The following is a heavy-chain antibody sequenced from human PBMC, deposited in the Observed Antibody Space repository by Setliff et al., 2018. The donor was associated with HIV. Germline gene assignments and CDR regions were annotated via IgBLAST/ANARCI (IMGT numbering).Heavy chain of an antibody. V-gene: IGHV2-70*04. D-gene: IGHD2-21*01. CDR3: ALSTSIYYYFDN. CDR2: IDWDDDK. CDR1: GFSLATSGLR. J-gene: IGHJ4*02. Sequence: ESGPTLVNPTPTLTLTCTFSGFSLATSGLRVSWIRQPPGKALEWLARIDWDDDKIYNTSLKTRLTISKDTSKNQVVLTVTDVDPVDTATYYCALSTSIYYYFDNWGQGTLVTVSS.